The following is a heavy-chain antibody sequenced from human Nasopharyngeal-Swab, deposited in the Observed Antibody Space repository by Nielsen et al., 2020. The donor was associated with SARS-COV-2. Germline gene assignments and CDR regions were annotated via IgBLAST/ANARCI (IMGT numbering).Heavy chain of an antibody. CDR1: GYSFTSYW. J-gene: IGHJ6*03. D-gene: IGHD3-9*01. CDR3: ARTGGTHYDILTGYDYYYCYMDV. CDR2: IYPGDSDT. Sequence: KVSCKGSGYSFTSYWIGWVRQTPGKGLEWMGIIYPGDSDTRYSPSFQGQVTISADKSISTAYLQWSSLKASDTAMYYCARTGGTHYDILTGYDYYYCYMDVWGKGTTVTVSS. V-gene: IGHV5-51*01.